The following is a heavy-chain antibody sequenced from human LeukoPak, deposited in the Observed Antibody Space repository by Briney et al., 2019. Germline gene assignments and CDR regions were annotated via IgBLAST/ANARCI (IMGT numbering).Heavy chain of an antibody. D-gene: IGHD4-17*01. CDR2: ISACNGNT. J-gene: IGHJ4*02. CDR1: GYTFTSYG. V-gene: IGHV1-18*01. Sequence: ASVKVSCKASGYTFTSYGISWVRQAPGQGLEWMGWISACNGNTNYAQKLQGRVTMTTDTSTSTAYMELRSLRSDDTAVYYCARVDYGDYVGYFDYWGQGTLVTVSS. CDR3: ARVDYGDYVGYFDY.